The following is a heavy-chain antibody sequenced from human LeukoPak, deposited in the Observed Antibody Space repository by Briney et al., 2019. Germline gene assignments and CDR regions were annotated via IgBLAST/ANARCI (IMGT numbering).Heavy chain of an antibody. V-gene: IGHV4-4*07. CDR1: GGSISSYY. CDR3: ARETSLRAHGFYMDV. D-gene: IGHD4-17*01. CDR2: IYTSGST. Sequence: SETLSLTCTVSGGSISSYYWSWIRQPAGKGLEWIGRIYTSGSTNYNPSLKSRVTMSVDTSKNQFSLKLSSVTAADTAVYYCARETSLRAHGFYMDVWGKGTTVTVCS. J-gene: IGHJ6*03.